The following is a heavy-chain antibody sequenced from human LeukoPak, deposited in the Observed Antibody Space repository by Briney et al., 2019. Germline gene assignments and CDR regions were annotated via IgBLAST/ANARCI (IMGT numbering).Heavy chain of an antibody. CDR2: ISGSGGST. CDR1: GFTFSSYA. D-gene: IGHD6-13*01. J-gene: IGHJ4*02. Sequence: GGSLRLSCAASGFTFSSYAMSWVRQAPGKGLEWVSAISGSGGSTYYADSVKGRFTISRDNSKNTLYLQMNSLRAEDTAVYYCAKTEARYSSSSSDYWGQGTLVTVSS. V-gene: IGHV3-23*01. CDR3: AKTEARYSSSSSDY.